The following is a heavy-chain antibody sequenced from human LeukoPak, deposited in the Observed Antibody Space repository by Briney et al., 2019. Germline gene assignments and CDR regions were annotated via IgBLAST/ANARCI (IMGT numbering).Heavy chain of an antibody. CDR3: ARVDGSSGYLFDY. J-gene: IGHJ4*02. CDR2: ISHSGNS. V-gene: IGHV4-34*01. D-gene: IGHD3-22*01. CDR1: GGSFSGYY. Sequence: PSETLSLTCAVYGGSFSGYYWSWIRQPPGKGLEWIGEISHSGNSNYNPSLKSRVTMSVDTSKNQFSLKLSSVTAADTAVYYCARVDGSSGYLFDYWGQGTLVTVSS.